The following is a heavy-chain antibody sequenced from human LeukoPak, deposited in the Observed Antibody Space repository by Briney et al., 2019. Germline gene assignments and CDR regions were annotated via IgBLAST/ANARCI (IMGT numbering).Heavy chain of an antibody. D-gene: IGHD3-10*01. Sequence: SETLSLTCAVYGGSFSGYYWSWIRQPPGKGLEWIGEINHSGSTNYNPSLKSRVTISVDTSKNQFSLKLSSVTAADTAVYYCARGQSITMVRGVIITSPSCWFDPWGQGTLVTVSS. CDR1: GGSFSGYY. J-gene: IGHJ5*02. CDR3: ARGQSITMVRGVIITSPSCWFDP. CDR2: INHSGST. V-gene: IGHV4-34*01.